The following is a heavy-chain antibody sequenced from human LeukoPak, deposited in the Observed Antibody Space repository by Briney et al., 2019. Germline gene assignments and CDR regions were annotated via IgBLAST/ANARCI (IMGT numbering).Heavy chain of an antibody. J-gene: IGHJ5*02. CDR2: IIVIFGTA. V-gene: IGHV1-69*05. CDR3: ATRSYYSSLTLDP. Sequence: ASVKVSCKASGGTFSTYVINWVRQAPGQGLEWMGGIIVIFGTANYAQNFQGRVTVTTDKSTSTAYMELSSLRSEDTAVYYCATRSYYSSLTLDPWGQGTLVTVSS. D-gene: IGHD1-26*01. CDR1: GGTFSTYV.